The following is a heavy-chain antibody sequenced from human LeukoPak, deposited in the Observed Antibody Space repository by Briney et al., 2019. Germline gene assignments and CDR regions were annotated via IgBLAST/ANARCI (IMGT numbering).Heavy chain of an antibody. Sequence: GGSLRLSCAASGFTFSGHSMTWVRQAPGKGLEWVANINLDGSERFSVDFVKGRFAISRDNADNSMYLQMNSLRAEDTAVYYCGRVIAGAIDYWGQGTLVTVSS. J-gene: IGHJ4*02. CDR2: INLDGSER. CDR1: GFTFSGHS. CDR3: GRVIAGAIDY. V-gene: IGHV3-7*01. D-gene: IGHD6-13*01.